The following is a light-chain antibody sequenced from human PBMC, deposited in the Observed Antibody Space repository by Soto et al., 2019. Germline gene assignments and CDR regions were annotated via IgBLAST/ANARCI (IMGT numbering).Light chain of an antibody. CDR1: QSLSNF. V-gene: IGKV3-11*01. Sequence: EIVLTQSPATLSLSPGERATLSCRASQSLSNFLAWYQHKPGQAPRLLIYDASIRATGIPARFSGSGSGTDFTLTISSLEPEDFAVYYCQQRSNWPPGYTFGQGTKLEIK. CDR3: QQRSNWPPGYT. J-gene: IGKJ2*01. CDR2: DAS.